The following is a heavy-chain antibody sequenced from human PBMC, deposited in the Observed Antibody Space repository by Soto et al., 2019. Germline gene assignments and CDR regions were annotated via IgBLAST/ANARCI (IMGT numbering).Heavy chain of an antibody. D-gene: IGHD6-6*01. CDR1: GYTFTSYA. J-gene: IGHJ6*03. Sequence: QVQLVQSGAEVKKPGASVKVSCKASGYTFTSYAMHWVRQAPGQRLEWMGWINAGNGNTKYSQKFQGRVTITRDTSASTAYMELSSLRSEDTAVYYCARDRAEQTWAARNYYYYMDVWGKGTTVTVSS. V-gene: IGHV1-3*01. CDR2: INAGNGNT. CDR3: ARDRAEQTWAARNYYYYMDV.